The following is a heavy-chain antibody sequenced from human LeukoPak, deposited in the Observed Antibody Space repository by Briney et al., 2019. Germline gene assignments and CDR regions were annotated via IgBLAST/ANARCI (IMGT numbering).Heavy chain of an antibody. CDR1: GFTFSSYW. CDR2: IKQDGSEK. CDR3: ARDGPSIAVAGKNYYGMDV. J-gene: IGHJ6*02. Sequence: TGGSLRLSCAASGFTFSSYWMSWVRQAPGKGLEWVANIKQDGSEKYYVDSVKGRFTISRDNSKNTLYLQMNSLRAEDTAVYYCARDGPSIAVAGKNYYGMDVWGQGTTVTVSS. D-gene: IGHD6-19*01. V-gene: IGHV3-7*01.